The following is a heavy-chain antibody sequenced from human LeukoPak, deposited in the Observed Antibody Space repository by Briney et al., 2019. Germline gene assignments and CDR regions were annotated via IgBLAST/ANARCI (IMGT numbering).Heavy chain of an antibody. J-gene: IGHJ4*02. CDR2: ISGSGGST. V-gene: IGHV3-23*01. CDR1: GFTFSSYA. CDR3: VRSLDY. Sequence: GGSLRLSCAASGFTFSSYAMSWVRQAPGKGLEWVSAISGSGGSTYYADSVKGRFTISRDNSKNTVYLQMNRLRVEDTALYYCVRSLDYWGQGTLVTVSS.